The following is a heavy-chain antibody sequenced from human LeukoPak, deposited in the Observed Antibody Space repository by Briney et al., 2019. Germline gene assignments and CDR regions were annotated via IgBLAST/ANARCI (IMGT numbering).Heavy chain of an antibody. CDR2: IQYSGDNK. Sequence: EWVAFIQYSGDNKHYADSVKGRFTISRDTSKSTVYLQMNSLRAGDTAVYYCAKDANWAFHYWGQGTLVTVSS. D-gene: IGHD7-27*01. J-gene: IGHJ4*02. CDR3: AKDANWAFHY. V-gene: IGHV3-30*02.